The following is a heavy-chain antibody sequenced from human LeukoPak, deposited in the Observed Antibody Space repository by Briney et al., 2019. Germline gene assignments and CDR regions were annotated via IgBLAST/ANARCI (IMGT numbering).Heavy chain of an antibody. Sequence: PGGSLRLSCAASGFTFSSYGMHWVRQAPGKGLEWVSSIIDSGGSAFYADSVKGRFTISRDNSKNTLYLQMNSLRAEDTAIYYCANRPPTKNYYFDYWGQGALVTVSS. V-gene: IGHV3-23*01. CDR2: IIDSGGSA. CDR3: ANRPPTKNYYFDY. CDR1: GFTFSSYG. D-gene: IGHD5-24*01. J-gene: IGHJ4*02.